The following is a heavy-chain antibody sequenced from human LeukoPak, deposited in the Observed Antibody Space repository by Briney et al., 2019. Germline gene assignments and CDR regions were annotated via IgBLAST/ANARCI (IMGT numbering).Heavy chain of an antibody. CDR2: ISSSSSTI. CDR3: ARDLRLWFGEGNWFDP. D-gene: IGHD3-10*01. CDR1: GFTFRSYS. J-gene: IGHJ5*02. Sequence: GGSLRLSCAASGFTFRSYSMNWVRQAPGKGLEWVSYISSSSSTIYYADSVKGRFTISRDNAKNSLYLQMNSLRAEDTAVYYCARDLRLWFGEGNWFDPWGQGTLVTVSS. V-gene: IGHV3-48*01.